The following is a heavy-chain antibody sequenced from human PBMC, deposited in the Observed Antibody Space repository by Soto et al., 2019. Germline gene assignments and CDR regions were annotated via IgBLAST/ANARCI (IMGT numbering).Heavy chain of an antibody. CDR3: ARVKSSGYFDY. V-gene: IGHV4-31*03. CDR1: GGSFSSGDYY. Sequence: QVQLQESGPGLVKPSQTLSLTCTVSGGSFSSGDYYWSWIRQHPGKGLEWIGYIYYSGSTYYNPSLKSRVTISLDTSKNQFSLKLSSVTAADTAVYYCARVKSSGYFDYWGQGTLVTVSS. CDR2: IYYSGST. J-gene: IGHJ4*02. D-gene: IGHD3-22*01.